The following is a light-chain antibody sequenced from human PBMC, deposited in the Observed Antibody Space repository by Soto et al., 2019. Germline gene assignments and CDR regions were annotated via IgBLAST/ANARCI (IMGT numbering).Light chain of an antibody. CDR3: QHYNNWPPT. CDR1: ESVHRN. CDR2: YAS. J-gene: IGKJ3*01. Sequence: EMVMTQSPATLSVSPGERVTLSCRASESVHRNLAWYQQKPGQGPSLLIYYASTRATGVPDRFTGSGSGTEFTLTISSLQSDDSGVYRCQHYNNWPPTFGPGTKVEIK. V-gene: IGKV3-15*01.